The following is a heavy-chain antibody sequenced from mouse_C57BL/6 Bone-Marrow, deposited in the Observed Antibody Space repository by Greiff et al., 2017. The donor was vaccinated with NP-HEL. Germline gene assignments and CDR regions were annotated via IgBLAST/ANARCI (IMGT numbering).Heavy chain of an antibody. CDR2: IDPSDSYT. Sequence: QVQLQQPGAELVKPGASVKLSCKASGYTFTSYWMQWVKQRPGQGLEWIGEIDPSDSYTNYNQKFKGKATLTVDTYSSTAYMQLSSLTSADSAVYYCGYDGVLWYFDVWGTGTTVTVSS. J-gene: IGHJ1*03. CDR1: GYTFTSYW. V-gene: IGHV1-50*01. CDR3: GYDGVLWYFDV. D-gene: IGHD2-3*01.